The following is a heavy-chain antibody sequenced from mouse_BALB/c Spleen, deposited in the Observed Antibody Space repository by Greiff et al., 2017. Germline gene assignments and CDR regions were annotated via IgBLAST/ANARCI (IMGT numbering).Heavy chain of an antibody. V-gene: IGHV2-6-7*01. CDR3: ARNYGSSRIYFDD. D-gene: IGHD1-1*01. CDR2: IWGDGST. CDR1: GFSLTGYG. Sequence: VQRVESGPGLVAPSQSLSITCTVSGFSLTGYGVNWVRQPPGKGLEWLGMIWGDGSTDYNSALKSRLSISKDNSKSQVFLKMNSLQTDDTARYYCARNYGSSRIYFDDWGQGTTLTVSS. J-gene: IGHJ2*01.